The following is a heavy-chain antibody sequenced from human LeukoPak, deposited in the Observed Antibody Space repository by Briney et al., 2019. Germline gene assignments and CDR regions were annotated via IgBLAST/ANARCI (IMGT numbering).Heavy chain of an antibody. Sequence: PGGSLRLSCAGTGFTFSNYWMTWVRQSPGKGLEWVANIKQDGSEKYYVDSVKGRFTISRVNAQHSLYLQMNSLRAEDTALYYCAREGGAYMGGDAFDSWGQGTMVTVS. CDR1: GFTFSNYW. D-gene: IGHD2-21*01. J-gene: IGHJ3*02. CDR2: IKQDGSEK. CDR3: AREGGAYMGGDAFDS. V-gene: IGHV3-7*01.